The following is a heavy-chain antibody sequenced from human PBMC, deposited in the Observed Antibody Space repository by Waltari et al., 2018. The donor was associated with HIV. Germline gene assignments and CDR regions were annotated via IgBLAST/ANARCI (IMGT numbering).Heavy chain of an antibody. V-gene: IGHV1-2*06. J-gene: IGHJ3*02. D-gene: IGHD2-2*01. CDR3: ARGCVGPAATDHDAFDI. CDR2: INPNSGGT. CDR1: GYTFTGYY. Sequence: QVQLVQSGAEVKKPGASVKVSCKASGYTFTGYYMHWVRQAPGQGLEWMGRINPNSGGTNYAQKFQGRVTMTRDTSISTAYMELSRLRSDDTAVYYCARGCVGPAATDHDAFDIWGQGTMVTVSS.